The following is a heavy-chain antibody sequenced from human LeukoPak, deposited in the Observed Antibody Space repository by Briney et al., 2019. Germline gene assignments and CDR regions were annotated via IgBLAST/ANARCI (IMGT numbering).Heavy chain of an antibody. CDR3: ARREVVVVPAAPPSYYGMDV. J-gene: IGHJ6*04. CDR2: TIPIFGTA. CDR1: GGTLSTYA. D-gene: IGHD2-2*01. V-gene: IGHV1-69*13. Sequence: GASVTLSFKASGGTLSTYAIIWVRQPPGQGHEWMGGTIPIFGTANYAQKFQGRVKINEDESTKAAYMELSSMRSEDTAVYYCARREVVVVPAAPPSYYGMDVWCKGTTVTVTS.